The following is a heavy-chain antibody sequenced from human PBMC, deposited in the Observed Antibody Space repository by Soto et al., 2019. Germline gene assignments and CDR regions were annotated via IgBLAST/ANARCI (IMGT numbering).Heavy chain of an antibody. D-gene: IGHD3-9*01. V-gene: IGHV4-61*01. CDR3: ARDSTGYYAFDY. CDR2: IYYSGST. CDR1: GGSVSSGSYY. J-gene: IGHJ4*02. Sequence: PSETLSLTGTVSGGSVSSGSYYWSWIRQPPGKGLEWIGYIYYSGSTNYNPSLKSRVTISVDTSKNQFSLKLSSVTAADTAVYYCARDSTGYYAFDYWGQGTLVTVSS.